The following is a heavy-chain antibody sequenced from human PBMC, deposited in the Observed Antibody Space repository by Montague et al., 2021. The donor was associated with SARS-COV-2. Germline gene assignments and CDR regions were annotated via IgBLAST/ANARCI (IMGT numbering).Heavy chain of an antibody. Sequence: TLSLTCTVSGGSIRSGIYYWSWIRQPAGKGLEWIGRIYTSGSTNYNPSLNSRVTISVDTSKNQFSLKLSSVTAADTAVYYCARGTTVSSSVYYTGWFDPWGQGTLVTVSS. CDR2: IYTSGST. CDR1: GGSIRSGIYY. V-gene: IGHV4-61*02. J-gene: IGHJ5*02. CDR3: ARGTTVSSSVYYTGWFDP. D-gene: IGHD3-3*01.